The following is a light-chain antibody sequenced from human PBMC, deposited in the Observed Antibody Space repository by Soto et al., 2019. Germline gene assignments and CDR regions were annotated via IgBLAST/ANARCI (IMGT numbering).Light chain of an antibody. CDR3: QQYNNYSWT. J-gene: IGKJ1*01. Sequence: DIQMTRSPSTLSASVGDRVTITCRASQSISSWLAWYQQKPGKAPKLLIYDASSLESGVPSRFSGSGSGTEFTLTISSLQPDDFATYYCQQYNNYSWTIGQGTKVEIK. V-gene: IGKV1-5*01. CDR1: QSISSW. CDR2: DAS.